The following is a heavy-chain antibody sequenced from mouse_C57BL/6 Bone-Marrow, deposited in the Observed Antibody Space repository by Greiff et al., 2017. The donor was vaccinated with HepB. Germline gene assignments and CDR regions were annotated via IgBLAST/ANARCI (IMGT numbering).Heavy chain of an antibody. V-gene: IGHV1-19*01. D-gene: IGHD2-10*02. CDR3: AYGNHAY. Sequence: VHVKQSGPVLVKPGASVKMSCKASGYTFTDYYMNWVKQSHGKSLEWIGVINPYNGGTSYNQKFKGKATLTVDKSSSTAYMELNSLTSEDSAVYYCAYGNHAYWGQGTLVTVSA. J-gene: IGHJ3*01. CDR2: INPYNGGT. CDR1: GYTFTDYY.